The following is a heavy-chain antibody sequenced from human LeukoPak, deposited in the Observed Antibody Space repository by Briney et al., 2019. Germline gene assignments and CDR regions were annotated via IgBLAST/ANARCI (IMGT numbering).Heavy chain of an antibody. V-gene: IGHV1-2*02. CDR3: ARGDGSYLL. D-gene: IGHD1-26*01. CDR1: GHTFTGYY. Sequence: ASVRVSCKASGHTFTGYYIHWVRQAPGQGLEWMGWINPNSGGTRYGPKFQGRVIMTRDTSISTAYMDLGILRSDDTAVCYCARGDGSYLLWGQGTLVTVSS. CDR2: INPNSGGT. J-gene: IGHJ4*02.